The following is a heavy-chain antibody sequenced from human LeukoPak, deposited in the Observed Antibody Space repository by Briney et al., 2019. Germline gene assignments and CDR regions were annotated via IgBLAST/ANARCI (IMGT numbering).Heavy chain of an antibody. V-gene: IGHV5-51*01. CDR2: IYPGDSDT. D-gene: IGHD2-2*01. J-gene: IGHJ2*01. CDR1: GYSFTSYW. CDR3: ARTNTSPDWYFDL. Sequence: GESLKIPCKGSGYSFTSYWIGWVRQMPGKGLEWMGIIYPGDSDTRYSPSFQGQVTISADKSISTAYLQWSSLRASDTAMYYCARTNTSPDWYFDLWGRGTLVTVSS.